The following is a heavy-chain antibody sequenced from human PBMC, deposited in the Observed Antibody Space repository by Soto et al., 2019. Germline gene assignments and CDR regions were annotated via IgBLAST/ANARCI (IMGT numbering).Heavy chain of an antibody. D-gene: IGHD6-19*01. J-gene: IGHJ4*02. Sequence: ASVKVSCKASGYTFTAYAMHWVRQAPGQRLEWMGWINAGNGNTKYSQKFQGRVTITRDTSASTAYMELSSLRSEDTAMYYCARAVAVPADFDLWGQGTLVTVSS. V-gene: IGHV1-3*01. CDR1: GYTFTAYA. CDR3: ARAVAVPADFDL. CDR2: INAGNGNT.